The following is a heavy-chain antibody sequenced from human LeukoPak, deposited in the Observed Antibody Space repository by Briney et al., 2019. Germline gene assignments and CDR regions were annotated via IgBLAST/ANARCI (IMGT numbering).Heavy chain of an antibody. Sequence: ASVKVSCKASGGTFSSYAISWVRQAPGQGLEWMGGIIPIFGTANYAQKFQGRVTITADESTSTAYMELSSLRSEDTAVYYCAVEGGYCSGGSCPDPFDYWGQGTLVTVSS. V-gene: IGHV1-69*13. CDR3: AVEGGYCSGGSCPDPFDY. CDR1: GGTFSSYA. J-gene: IGHJ4*02. CDR2: IIPIFGTA. D-gene: IGHD2-15*01.